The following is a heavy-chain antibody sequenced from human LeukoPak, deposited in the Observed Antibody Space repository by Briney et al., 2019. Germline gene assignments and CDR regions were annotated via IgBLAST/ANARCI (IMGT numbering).Heavy chain of an antibody. Sequence: SETLSLTCTDSGGSISSSSYYWSWIRQPPGKGLEWIGHIYYSGSTNYNPSLKSRVTISVDTSKNQFSLKLSSVTAADTAVYYCARDRMGATVYWVQGTLVTVS. CDR1: GGSISSSSYY. J-gene: IGHJ4*02. CDR2: IYYSGST. V-gene: IGHV4-61*01. CDR3: ARDRMGATVY. D-gene: IGHD1-26*01.